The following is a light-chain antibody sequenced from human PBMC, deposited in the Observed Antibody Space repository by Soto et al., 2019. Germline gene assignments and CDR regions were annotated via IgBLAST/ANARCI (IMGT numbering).Light chain of an antibody. CDR1: QNVNIN. V-gene: IGKV3D-15*01. Sequence: EIVMTQSPVTLSVSPGERVTLSCRASQNVNINLAWYQQRPGQAPRVIIYGASNRASGIPDRFSGSGSGTDFTLTISSLEPDDFALYYCQQYKDWPPLTFGGGTRVEIK. CDR2: GAS. CDR3: QQYKDWPPLT. J-gene: IGKJ4*01.